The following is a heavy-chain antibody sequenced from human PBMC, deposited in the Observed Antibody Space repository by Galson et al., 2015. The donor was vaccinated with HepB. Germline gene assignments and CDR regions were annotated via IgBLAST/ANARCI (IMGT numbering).Heavy chain of an antibody. CDR2: IIPIFGTA. D-gene: IGHD1-7*01. CDR3: ARELIGVTGTSAPFDY. Sequence: SVKVSCKASGGTFSSYAISWVRQAPGQGLEWMGGIIPIFGTANYAQKFQGRVTITADKSTSTAYMELSSLRSEDTAVYYCARELIGVTGTSAPFDYWGQGTLVTVSS. J-gene: IGHJ4*02. V-gene: IGHV1-69*06. CDR1: GGTFSSYA.